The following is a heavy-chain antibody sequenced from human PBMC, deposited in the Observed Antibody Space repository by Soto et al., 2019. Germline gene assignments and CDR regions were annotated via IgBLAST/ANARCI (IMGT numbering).Heavy chain of an antibody. CDR3: ARRGAAAGSYYYYYYTDV. CDR2: MNPNSGNT. CDR1: GYTFTSYD. V-gene: IGHV1-8*01. D-gene: IGHD6-13*01. J-gene: IGHJ6*03. Sequence: ASVKVSCKASGYTFTSYDINWVRQATGQGLEWMGWMNPNSGNTGYAQKFQGRVTMTRNTSISTAYMELSSLRSEDTAVYYCARRGAAAGSYYYYYYTDVWGKGTTVTVS.